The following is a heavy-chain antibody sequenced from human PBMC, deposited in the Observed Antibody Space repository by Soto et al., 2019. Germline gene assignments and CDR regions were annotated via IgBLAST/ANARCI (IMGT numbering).Heavy chain of an antibody. D-gene: IGHD2-21*01. CDR2: IYYSGST. CDR3: ARASGGDFDY. CDR1: GGSIGSGGYY. Sequence: LSLTCTVSGGSIGSGGYYWSWIRQHPGKGLEWIGYIYYSGSTYYNPSLKSRVTISVDTSKNQFSLKLSSVTAADTAVYYCARASGGDFDYWGQGTLVTVSS. V-gene: IGHV4-31*03. J-gene: IGHJ4*02.